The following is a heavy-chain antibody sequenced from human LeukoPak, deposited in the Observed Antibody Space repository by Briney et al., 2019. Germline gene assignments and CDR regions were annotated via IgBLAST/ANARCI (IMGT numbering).Heavy chain of an antibody. D-gene: IGHD5-24*01. J-gene: IGHJ4*02. CDR1: GFTFTSYG. Sequence: AGGSLRLSCAASGFTFTSYGMSWVRQAPGKGLEWVSAISGSGTTTYYADSVKGRFTISRDNSRNTLYLQMNSLRAEDTAVYYCATATTPTISRHYFDSWGQGTLVTVSS. CDR2: ISGSGTTT. V-gene: IGHV3-23*01. CDR3: ATATTPTISRHYFDS.